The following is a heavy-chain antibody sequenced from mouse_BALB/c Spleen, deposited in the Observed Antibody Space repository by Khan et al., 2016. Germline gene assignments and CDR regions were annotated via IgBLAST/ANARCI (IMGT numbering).Heavy chain of an antibody. CDR3: ARSYYGYVAMDY. CDR1: GYTFTDYY. CDR2: IFPGSGST. V-gene: IGHV1-77*01. D-gene: IGHD1-2*01. J-gene: IGHJ4*01. Sequence: QVRLQQSGTELPRPGASVKLSCKASGYTFTDYYLHWVKQRTGQGLEWIGEIFPGSGSTYYNEKFKGKASLTADTSSRTAYMQLSSRTAEDSEVYFCARSYYGYVAMDYWGHGASVTVSS.